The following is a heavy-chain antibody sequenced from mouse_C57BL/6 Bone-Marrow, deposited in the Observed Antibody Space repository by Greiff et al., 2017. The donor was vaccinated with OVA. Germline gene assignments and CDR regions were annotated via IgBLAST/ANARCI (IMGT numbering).Heavy chain of an antibody. CDR2: ILPGSGST. D-gene: IGHD1-1*01. V-gene: IGHV1-9*01. CDR3: ARGYYCDSCPRGAY. CDR1: GYTFTGYW. J-gene: IGHJ3*01. Sequence: VQLQQPGAELMKPGASVKLSCKASGYTFTGYWIEWVKQRPGHGLEWIGEILPGSGSTNYNEKFKGKATFTVDTSSNTAYMQLSSLTTEDSAVYSWARGYYCDSCPRGAYWGQGTLVTVSA.